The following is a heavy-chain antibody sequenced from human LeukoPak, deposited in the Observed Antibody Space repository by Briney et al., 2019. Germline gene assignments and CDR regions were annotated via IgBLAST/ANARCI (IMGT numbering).Heavy chain of an antibody. CDR2: IHHSGST. Sequence: GSLRLSCAASGFTFSRFWMSWVRQPPGKGLEWIGEIHHSGSTNYSPSLKSRVTISVDNSRNQFSLGLSSVSAADTAVYYCARGIPGYFGTSGYYYEYWVQGTLVTVSS. CDR3: ARGIPGYFGTSGYYYEY. D-gene: IGHD3-22*01. V-gene: IGHV4-4*02. CDR1: GFTFSRFW. J-gene: IGHJ4*02.